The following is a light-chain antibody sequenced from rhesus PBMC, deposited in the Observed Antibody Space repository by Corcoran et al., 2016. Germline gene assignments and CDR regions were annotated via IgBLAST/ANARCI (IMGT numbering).Light chain of an antibody. V-gene: IGKV1-22*01. CDR2: KAS. CDR1: QSISSW. Sequence: DIQMTQSPSSLSASVGDTVTITCRASQSISSWLAWYQQKPGKAPKLLLYKASNWQIGVPSRFSGSGSGTDFTLTISSLQSEDFATYYCQQYSSSPLTFGGGTKVELK. CDR3: QQYSSSPLT. J-gene: IGKJ4*01.